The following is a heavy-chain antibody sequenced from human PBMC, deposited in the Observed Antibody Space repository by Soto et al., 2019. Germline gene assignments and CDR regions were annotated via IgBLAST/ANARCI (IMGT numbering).Heavy chain of an antibody. CDR2: IFYSGST. CDR1: GGSISSSSYY. V-gene: IGHV4-39*07. J-gene: IGHJ4*02. Sequence: SETLSLTCTVSGGSISSSSYYWGWIRQPPGKGLEWIGSIFYSGSTYYNPSLKSRVTISVDTSKNQFSLKLTSVTAADTAVYYCARDKITGLFDYWGQGTLVTVS. D-gene: IGHD2-8*02. CDR3: ARDKITGLFDY.